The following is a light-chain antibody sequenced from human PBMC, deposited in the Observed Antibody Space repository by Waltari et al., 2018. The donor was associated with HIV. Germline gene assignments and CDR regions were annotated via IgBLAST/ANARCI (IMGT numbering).Light chain of an antibody. V-gene: IGKV4-1*01. Sequence: IVMTQSPDSLAVSLGERATINCKCSQSVLYSSNNKDYLAWYQQKPGQPPKLHIYWASTRESGVPDRFSGSGSGTDFTLTISSLQAEDVAVYYCQQYYSTPLTFGGGTKVEIK. J-gene: IGKJ4*01. CDR2: WAS. CDR1: QSVLYSSNNKDY. CDR3: QQYYSTPLT.